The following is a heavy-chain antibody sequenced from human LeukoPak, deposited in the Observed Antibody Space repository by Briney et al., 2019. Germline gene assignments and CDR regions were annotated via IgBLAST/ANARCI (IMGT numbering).Heavy chain of an antibody. Sequence: PSETLSLTCTVSGGSISGYYWSWIRQPPGKGLEWIGYIYYSGITNYNPSLKNRVTISVDTSKNQFSLKLSSVTAADTAVYYCARHWSGDSSGYYPLDYWGQGTLVTVSS. V-gene: IGHV4-59*08. D-gene: IGHD3-22*01. J-gene: IGHJ4*02. CDR2: IYYSGIT. CDR1: GGSISGYY. CDR3: ARHWSGDSSGYYPLDY.